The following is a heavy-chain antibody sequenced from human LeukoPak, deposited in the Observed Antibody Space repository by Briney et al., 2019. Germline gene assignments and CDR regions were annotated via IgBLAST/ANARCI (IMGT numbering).Heavy chain of an antibody. D-gene: IGHD6-6*01. CDR3: ARQADNSSSGNRWFDL. CDR2: IHTSGST. J-gene: IGHJ5*02. Sequence: SETLSLTCTVSGCSISSYYWNWIRQPAEKGLEWIGHIHTSGSTYYNPSLKSRVSMSVDTSKNQLSLKLTSVIAADTAVYYCARQADNSSSGNRWFDLWGQGTLVTVSS. CDR1: GCSISSYY. V-gene: IGHV4-4*07.